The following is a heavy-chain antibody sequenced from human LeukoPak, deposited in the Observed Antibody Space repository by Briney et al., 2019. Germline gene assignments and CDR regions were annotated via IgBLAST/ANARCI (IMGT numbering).Heavy chain of an antibody. V-gene: IGHV4-59*04. Sequence: SETLSLTCTVSGGSISSYYWSWLRQPPGKGLEWIGYIYYSGSTYYNPSLKSRVTISVDTSKNQFSLKLSSVTAADTAVYYCARRDYYGDYGAFDIWGQGTMVTVSS. J-gene: IGHJ3*02. CDR2: IYYSGST. D-gene: IGHD4-17*01. CDR3: ARRDYYGDYGAFDI. CDR1: GGSISSYY.